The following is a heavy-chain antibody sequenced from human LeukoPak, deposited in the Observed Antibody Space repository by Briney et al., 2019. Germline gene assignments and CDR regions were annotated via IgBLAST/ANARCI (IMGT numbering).Heavy chain of an antibody. D-gene: IGHD3-3*01. CDR3: AREVSYDFWSGYYWINWFDP. Sequence: PSETLSLTCTVSGGSVSSGSYYWSWIRQPPGKGLEWIGYIYYSGSTNYNPSLKSRVTISVDTSKNQFSLKLSSVTAADTAVYYCAREVSYDFWSGYYWINWFDPWGQGTLVTVSS. CDR1: GGSVSSGSYY. V-gene: IGHV4-61*01. J-gene: IGHJ5*02. CDR2: IYYSGST.